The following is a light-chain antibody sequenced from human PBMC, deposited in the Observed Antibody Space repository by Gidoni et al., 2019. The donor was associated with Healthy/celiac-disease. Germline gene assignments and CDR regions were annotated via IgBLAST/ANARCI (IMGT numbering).Light chain of an antibody. CDR2: DAS. Sequence: DIPMTQPPSSLYASVGDRVTITCQASQAISNYLNWYHQKPGQVPKRLIYDASNLETGVPSRFSGSGSGTDFTFTISSLQTEDIATYYCQQYDNLLSFGQGTRLEIK. V-gene: IGKV1-33*01. CDR1: QAISNY. J-gene: IGKJ5*01. CDR3: QQYDNLLS.